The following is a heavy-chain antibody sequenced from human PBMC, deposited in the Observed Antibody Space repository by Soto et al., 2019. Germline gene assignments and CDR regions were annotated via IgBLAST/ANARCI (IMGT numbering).Heavy chain of an antibody. CDR2: ISSSSSTI. V-gene: IGHV3-48*02. CDR1: GFTFSSYS. J-gene: IGHJ6*02. Sequence: EVQLVESGGGLVQPGGSLRLSCAASGFTFSSYSMNWVRQAPGKGLEWVSYISSSSSTIYYADSVKGRFTISRDNAKNSLYLQMNSLRDEDTAVYYCARDREGVPWPPAAAPIPQAPVPYYYYGMDVWGQGTTVTVSS. D-gene: IGHD6-13*01. CDR3: ARDREGVPWPPAAAPIPQAPVPYYYYGMDV.